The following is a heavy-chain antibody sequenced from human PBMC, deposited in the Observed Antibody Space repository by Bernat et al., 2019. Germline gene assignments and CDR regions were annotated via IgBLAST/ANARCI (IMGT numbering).Heavy chain of an antibody. V-gene: IGHV3-30-3*01. CDR1: GFTFSIYA. CDR2: ISYDGSNK. CDR3: ARDGGRLLFAY. D-gene: IGHD3-16*01. J-gene: IGHJ4*02. Sequence: QVQLVESGGGVVQPGRSLRLSCAASGFTFSIYAMHWVRQAPGKGLAWVAVISYDGSNKYYADSVKGRFTISRDNSKNTLYLQMNSLRAEDTAVYYCARDGGRLLFAYWGQGTLVTVSS.